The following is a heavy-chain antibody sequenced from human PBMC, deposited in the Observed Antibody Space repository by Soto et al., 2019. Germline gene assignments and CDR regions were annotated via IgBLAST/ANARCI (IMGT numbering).Heavy chain of an antibody. CDR3: ARGRAGDY. Sequence: QVHLVQSGAEVKKPGASVKVSCQASGYAFTTYGITWVRQAPGQGLEWMGWISAHNGNTNYAQKLQGRVTVTRDTTTSTACMERRTLRADDTAVDNCARGRAGDYWGQGAPVTVSS. CDR1: GYAFTTYG. V-gene: IGHV1-18*01. D-gene: IGHD3-10*01. J-gene: IGHJ4*02. CDR2: ISAHNGNT.